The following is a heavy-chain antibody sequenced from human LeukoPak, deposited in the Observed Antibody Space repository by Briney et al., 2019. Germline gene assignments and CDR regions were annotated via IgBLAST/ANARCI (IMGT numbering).Heavy chain of an antibody. CDR2: ISYDGSNK. V-gene: IGHV3-30*18. CDR1: GFTFSIYG. J-gene: IGHJ3*02. Sequence: GGSLRLSCAASGFTFSIYGMHWVRQAPGKGLEWVAVISYDGSNKYYADSVKGRFTISRDNSKNTLYLQMNSLRAEDTAVYYCAKGYPDAFDIWGQGTMVTVSS. CDR3: AKGYPDAFDI. D-gene: IGHD1-26*01.